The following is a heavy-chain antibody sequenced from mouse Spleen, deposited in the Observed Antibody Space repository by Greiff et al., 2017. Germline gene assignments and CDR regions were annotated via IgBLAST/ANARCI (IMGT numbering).Heavy chain of an antibody. D-gene: IGHD1-3*01. CDR3: ARSGNPLSAMDY. CDR2: IHPNSGST. J-gene: IGHJ4*01. V-gene: IGHV1-64*01. CDR1: GYTFTSYW. Sequence: QVQLKQPGAELVKPGASVKLSCKASGYTFTSYWMHWVKQRPGQGLEWIGMIHPNSGSTNYNEKFKSKATLTVDKSSSTAYMQLSSLTSEDSAVYYCARSGNPLSAMDYWGQGTSVTVSS.